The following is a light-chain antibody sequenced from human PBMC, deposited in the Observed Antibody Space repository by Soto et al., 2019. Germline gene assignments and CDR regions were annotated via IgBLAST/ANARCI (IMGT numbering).Light chain of an antibody. CDR2: DAS. Sequence: EIVLTQSPATLSLSPGERATLSCRASQSVSSYLAWYQQKHGQAPRLLIYDASNRATGIPARFSGSGSGTDFTLTISSLEPEYFAVYYCQQRSNWQWLTCGGGTKVEIK. V-gene: IGKV3-11*01. CDR3: QQRSNWQWLT. CDR1: QSVSSY. J-gene: IGKJ4*01.